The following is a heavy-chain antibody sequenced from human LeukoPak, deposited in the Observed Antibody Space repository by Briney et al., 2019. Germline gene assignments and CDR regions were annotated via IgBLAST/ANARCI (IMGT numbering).Heavy chain of an antibody. CDR3: AGDGVRDGYNY. D-gene: IGHD5-24*01. CDR1: GGAFSSYA. J-gene: IGHJ4*02. V-gene: IGHV1-69*04. CDR2: IIPILGIA. Sequence: ASVTVTCTASGGAFSSYAISWVRQAPGQGLEWMGRIIPILGIADYVQKFLGIVTITADKSTSTAYIELSSLRTDDTAGYYCAGDGVRDGYNYWGQGTLVTVST.